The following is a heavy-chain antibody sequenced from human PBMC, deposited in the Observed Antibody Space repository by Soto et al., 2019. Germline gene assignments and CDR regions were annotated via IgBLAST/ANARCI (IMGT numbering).Heavy chain of an antibody. D-gene: IGHD3-10*01. CDR1: GYSFSSYA. CDR3: ANDYEGVTPDAFDN. CDR2: ISGSGGTT. V-gene: IGHV3-23*01. Sequence: EVQLLESGGRLAQPGGCLGLSCAASGYSFSSYAMTWVRQAPGKGLQWVSGISGSGGTTYYADSVKGRFTISRDNSKHTLYLQMNSLRAEDTAVYYCANDYEGVTPDAFDNWGPGTMVTVSS. J-gene: IGHJ3*02.